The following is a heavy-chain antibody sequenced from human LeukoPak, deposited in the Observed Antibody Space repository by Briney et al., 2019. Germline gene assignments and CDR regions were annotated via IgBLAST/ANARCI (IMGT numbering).Heavy chain of an antibody. Sequence: PWASVKVSCKASGYTFTSYDINWVRQATGQGLEWMGWINPNSGGTNYAQKFQGRVTMTRDTSISTAYMELSRLRSDDTAVYYCARGGDSSGYYPPRMDVWGQGTTVTVSS. J-gene: IGHJ6*02. V-gene: IGHV1-2*02. CDR1: GYTFTSYD. D-gene: IGHD3-22*01. CDR3: ARGGDSSGYYPPRMDV. CDR2: INPNSGGT.